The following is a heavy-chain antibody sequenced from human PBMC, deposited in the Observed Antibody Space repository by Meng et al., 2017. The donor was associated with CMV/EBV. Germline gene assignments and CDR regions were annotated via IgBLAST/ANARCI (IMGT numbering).Heavy chain of an antibody. CDR2: VSYDGSNK. CDR1: GFIFSTYA. D-gene: IGHD4-23*01. J-gene: IGHJ4*02. CDR3: ARGGTRWIKVYYFDH. V-gene: IGHV3-30-3*01. Sequence: GESLKISCTVSGFIFSTYAMHWVRQAPGKGLEWVALVSYDGSNKYYADSVKGRFTISRDNSKNMLYLQMNSLRPEDTAVYYCARGGTRWIKVYYFDHWGQGTLVTVSS.